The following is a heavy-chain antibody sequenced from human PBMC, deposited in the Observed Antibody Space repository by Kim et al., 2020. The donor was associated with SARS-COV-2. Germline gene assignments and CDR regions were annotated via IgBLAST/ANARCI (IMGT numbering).Heavy chain of an antibody. CDR3: ARPPGYCSSTSCYQFDP. CDR1: GGSISSSSYY. CDR2: IYYSGST. J-gene: IGHJ5*02. V-gene: IGHV4-39*01. Sequence: SETLSLTCTVSGGSISSSSYYWGWIRQPPGKGLEWIGSIYYSGSTYYNPSLKSRVTISVDTSKNQFSLKLSSVTAADTAVYYCARPPGYCSSTSCYQFDPWGQGTLVTVSS. D-gene: IGHD2-2*01.